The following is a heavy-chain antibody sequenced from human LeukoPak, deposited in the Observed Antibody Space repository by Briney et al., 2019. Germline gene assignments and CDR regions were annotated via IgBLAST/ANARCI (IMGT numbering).Heavy chain of an antibody. CDR3: ARRDGSSWSYFFDY. D-gene: IGHD6-13*01. Sequence: GESLKISCKGSGYSFTTYWIGWVRQMLGKGLEWMGIIYPGDSDTRYNPSFQGQVTISADKSINTAYLQWSSLKASDTAMYYCARRDGSSWSYFFDYWGQGTLVIVSS. V-gene: IGHV5-51*01. CDR2: IYPGDSDT. J-gene: IGHJ4*02. CDR1: GYSFTTYW.